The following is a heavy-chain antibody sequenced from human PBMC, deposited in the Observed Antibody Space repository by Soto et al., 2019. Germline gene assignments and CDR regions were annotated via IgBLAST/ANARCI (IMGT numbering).Heavy chain of an antibody. J-gene: IGHJ4*02. CDR3: AREWSISVAAHRY. CDR2: LSNNGINA. D-gene: IGHD6-19*01. Sequence: QVELVESGGGVVQPGRSLRLSCAASGFTFSTYTMHWVRQAPGKGLEWVAALSNNGINADYADSVKGRFTISRDNSKNTLFLQMNSLRAEDTAVYYCAREWSISVAAHRYWGQGTLVTVSS. V-gene: IGHV3-30-3*01. CDR1: GFTFSTYT.